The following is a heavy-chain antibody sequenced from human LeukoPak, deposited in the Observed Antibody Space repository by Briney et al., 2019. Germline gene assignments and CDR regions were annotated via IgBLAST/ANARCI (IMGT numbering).Heavy chain of an antibody. CDR2: ISWNSGSI. CDR3: AKDTRQLYYGSGSYSY. Sequence: GGSLRLSCAASGFTFRNNWMHWVRQPPGKGLVWVSRISWNSGSIGYADSVKGRFTISRDNAKNSLYLQMNSLRAEDTALYYCAKDTRQLYYGSGSYSYWGQGTLVTVSS. CDR1: GFTFRNNW. D-gene: IGHD3-10*01. J-gene: IGHJ4*02. V-gene: IGHV3-9*01.